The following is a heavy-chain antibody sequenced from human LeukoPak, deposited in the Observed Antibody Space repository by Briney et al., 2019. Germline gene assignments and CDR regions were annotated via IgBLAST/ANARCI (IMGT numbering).Heavy chain of an antibody. Sequence: GGSLRLSYAASGFTFSSYSMNWVRQAPGKGLEWVSSISSSSSYIYYADSVKGRFTISRDNAKNSLYLQMNSLRAEDTAVYYCARDWYDSSGYYYAHFDYWGQGTLVTVSS. CDR1: GFTFSSYS. CDR2: ISSSSSYI. J-gene: IGHJ4*02. D-gene: IGHD3-22*01. V-gene: IGHV3-21*01. CDR3: ARDWYDSSGYYYAHFDY.